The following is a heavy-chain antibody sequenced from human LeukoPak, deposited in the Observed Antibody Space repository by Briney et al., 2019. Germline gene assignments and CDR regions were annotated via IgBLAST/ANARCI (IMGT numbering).Heavy chain of an antibody. CDR1: GFIFSNYW. D-gene: IGHD2-2*01. J-gene: IGHJ5*02. CDR3: VRYGREDCSSSVCYRWFGP. CDR2: IKQDGSEK. Sequence: GGSLRLSCAASGFIFSNYWMSWVRQAPGKGLEWVANIKQDGSEKYYVDSVKGRFTISRDNAKNSLYLEMSSLKAEDTAVYYCVRYGREDCSSSVCYRWFGPWGQGTLVTVSS. V-gene: IGHV3-7*01.